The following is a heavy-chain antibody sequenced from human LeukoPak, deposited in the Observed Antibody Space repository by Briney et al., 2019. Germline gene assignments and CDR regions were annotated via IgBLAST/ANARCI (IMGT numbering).Heavy chain of an antibody. V-gene: IGHV3-23*01. CDR2: ISGSGGST. Sequence: PGGSLRLSCAASGFTFNSYAMSWVRQAPGKGLEWVSAISGSGGSTYYADSVKGRFTISRDNSKNTLYLQMNSLRAEDTAVYYCASLIVGATTFDYWGQGTLVTVSS. CDR1: GFTFNSYA. CDR3: ASLIVGATTFDY. D-gene: IGHD1-26*01. J-gene: IGHJ4*02.